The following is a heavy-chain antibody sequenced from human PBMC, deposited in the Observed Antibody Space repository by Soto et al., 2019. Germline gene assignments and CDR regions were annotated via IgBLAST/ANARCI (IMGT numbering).Heavy chain of an antibody. CDR2: IYYSGST. V-gene: IGHV4-31*03. CDR3: ARTDSSGRLRRGAFDI. Sequence: SETLSLTCTVSGGSISSGGYYWSWIRQHPGKGLEWIGYIYYSGSTYYNPSLKSRVTISVDTSKNQFSLKLSSVTAADTAVYYCARTDSSGRLRRGAFDIWGQGTMVTVSS. D-gene: IGHD3-22*01. CDR1: GGSISSGGYY. J-gene: IGHJ3*02.